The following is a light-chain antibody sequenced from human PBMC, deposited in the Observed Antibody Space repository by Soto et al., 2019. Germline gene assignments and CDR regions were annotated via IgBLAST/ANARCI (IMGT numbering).Light chain of an antibody. Sequence: ETMMTQSPDTLSVSLGERATLSCRASQSLRSSLAWYQQKPGQAPRLLIYDASTRATGIPARFSGSGSGTDFTLTISGLPSEDFAVYYCQQYNNWPQTFGQGTKVEIK. CDR3: QQYNNWPQT. CDR1: QSLRSS. V-gene: IGKV3-15*01. J-gene: IGKJ1*01. CDR2: DAS.